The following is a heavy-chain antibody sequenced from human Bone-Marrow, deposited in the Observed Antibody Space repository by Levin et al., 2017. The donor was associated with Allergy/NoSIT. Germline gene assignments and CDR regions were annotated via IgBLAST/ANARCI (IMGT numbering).Heavy chain of an antibody. J-gene: IGHJ5*01. CDR3: ARGGPYFADS. CDR2: IKEDGGDK. Sequence: GESLKISCAASGFSFSNYWMTWVRQGPGKGLEWVANIKEDGGDKFYVDSVKGRFTISRDNTKNSLYLQMNSLRAEDTAVYYCARGGPYFADSWGQGTQVTVSS. D-gene: IGHD2-21*01. CDR1: GFSFSNYW. V-gene: IGHV3-7*01.